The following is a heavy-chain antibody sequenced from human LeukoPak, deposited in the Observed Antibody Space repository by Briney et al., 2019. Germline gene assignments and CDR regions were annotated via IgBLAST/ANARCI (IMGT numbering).Heavy chain of an antibody. CDR1: GGSISSGTYY. D-gene: IGHD3-10*01. Sequence: SQTLSLTCTVSGGSISSGTYYWSWIRQPAGKGLEWIGRINTSGSTNYNPSLKSRVTISVDTSKNQFSLKLSSVTAADTAVYYCARVGITMVRGPLGWFDPWGQGTLVTVSP. J-gene: IGHJ5*02. CDR2: INTSGST. V-gene: IGHV4-61*02. CDR3: ARVGITMVRGPLGWFDP.